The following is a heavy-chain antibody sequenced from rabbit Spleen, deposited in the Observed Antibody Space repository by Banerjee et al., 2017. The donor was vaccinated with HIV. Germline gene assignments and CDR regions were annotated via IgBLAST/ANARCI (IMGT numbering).Heavy chain of an antibody. D-gene: IGHD1-1*01. V-gene: IGHV1S45*01. CDR1: GFSFSSGYW. J-gene: IGHJ4*01. CDR3: ARDPAYSSGSGSAIPYL. CDR2: IYVDSGNS. Sequence: QEQLEESGGGLVKPEGSLTLTCTASGFSFSSGYWICWVRQAPGKGLEWIACIYVDSGNSYYASWAKGRFTLSKTSSTTVTLQMTSLTAADTATYFCARDPAYSSGSGSAIPYLWGQGTLVT.